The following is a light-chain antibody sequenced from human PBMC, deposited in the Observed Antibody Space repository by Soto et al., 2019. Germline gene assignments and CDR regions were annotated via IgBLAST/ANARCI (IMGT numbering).Light chain of an antibody. CDR3: QQYGSSPPLT. V-gene: IGKV3-20*01. J-gene: IGKJ4*01. CDR1: QSVGSNS. CDR2: GAS. Sequence: EFVLTQSPGTLSLSPGERATLSCRASQSVGSNSLAWYQQKPGQAPRILIYGASTRATGIPDRFSGSGSGTHLTLTIRRLEPEDFAVYYCQQYGSSPPLTFGGGTKVEIK.